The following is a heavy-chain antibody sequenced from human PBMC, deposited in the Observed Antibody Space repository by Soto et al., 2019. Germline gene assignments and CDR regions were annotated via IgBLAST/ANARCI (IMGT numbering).Heavy chain of an antibody. CDR2: IIPIFGTA. CDR1: GGTFSSYA. D-gene: IGHD2-15*01. Sequence: QVQLVQSGAEVKKPGSSVKVSCKASGGTFSSYAISWVRQAPGQGLEWMGGIIPIFGTANYAQKFQGRVTTTAAESTSTAYTELSSLRSEATAVYYCARESRYCSGGSCYFLPGIDYWGQGTLVTVSS. V-gene: IGHV1-69*12. CDR3: ARESRYCSGGSCYFLPGIDY. J-gene: IGHJ4*02.